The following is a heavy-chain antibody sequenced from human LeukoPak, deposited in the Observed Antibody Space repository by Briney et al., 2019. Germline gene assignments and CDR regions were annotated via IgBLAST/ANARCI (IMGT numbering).Heavy chain of an antibody. D-gene: IGHD3-10*01. CDR1: SYTFTSYG. Sequence: ASVKVSCKASSYTFTSYGISWVRQAPGQGLEWMGWISAYNGNTNYAQKLQGRVTMTTDTSTSTAYMELRSLRSDDTAVYYCARYGRDYYYYYGMDVWGQGTTVTVSS. CDR3: ARYGRDYYYYYGMDV. V-gene: IGHV1-18*01. J-gene: IGHJ6*02. CDR2: ISAYNGNT.